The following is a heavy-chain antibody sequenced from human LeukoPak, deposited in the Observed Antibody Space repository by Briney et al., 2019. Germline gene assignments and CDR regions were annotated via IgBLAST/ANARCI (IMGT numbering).Heavy chain of an antibody. J-gene: IGHJ4*02. D-gene: IGHD4-17*01. CDR2: ISGSGGST. V-gene: IGHV3-23*01. CDR3: ARKPGDYGALYF. Sequence: PGGSLRLSCAASGFTFSSYGMSWVRQAPGKGLEWVSAISGSGGSTYYADSVKGRFTISRDNSKNTLYLQMNSLRAEDTAVYYCARKPGDYGALYFGGQGTLVTVSS. CDR1: GFTFSSYG.